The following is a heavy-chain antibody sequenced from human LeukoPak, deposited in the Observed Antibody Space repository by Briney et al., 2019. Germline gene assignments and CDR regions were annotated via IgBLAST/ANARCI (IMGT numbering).Heavy chain of an antibody. J-gene: IGHJ4*02. CDR3: ARHRSYSAYYDFWSGYYPFDY. D-gene: IGHD3-3*01. Sequence: SETLSLTCAVYGGSFSGYYWSWIPQPPGKGLEWIGEINHSGSTNYNPSLKSRVTISVDTSKNQFSLKLSSVTAADTAVYYCARHRSYSAYYDFWSGYYPFDYWGQGTLVTVSS. CDR1: GGSFSGYY. CDR2: INHSGST. V-gene: IGHV4-34*01.